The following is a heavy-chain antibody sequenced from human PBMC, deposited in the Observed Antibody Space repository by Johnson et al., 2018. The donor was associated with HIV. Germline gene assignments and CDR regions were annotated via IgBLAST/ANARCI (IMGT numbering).Heavy chain of an antibody. CDR1: QFTFSRYY. V-gene: IGHV3-25*03. Sequence: VQLVESGGGLAQPAWSPRLSCAASQFTFSRYYMNCVRLAPGNGLELVGQVNPNGGNTYLTDSGKDRFITSRDKAKNTLHLQMNSLKTEDTAVYYCTTAPTTWIQRWSLGAFDIWGQGTMVTVSS. CDR2: VNPNGGNT. CDR3: TTAPTTWIQRWSLGAFDI. J-gene: IGHJ3*02. D-gene: IGHD5-18*01.